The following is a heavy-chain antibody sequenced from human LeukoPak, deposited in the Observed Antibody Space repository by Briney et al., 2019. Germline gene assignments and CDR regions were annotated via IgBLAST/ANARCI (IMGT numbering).Heavy chain of an antibody. Sequence: PSETLSLTCTVSGDSISIYYWSWIRQPAGKGLEWIGRIYTIGSTNYNPSLKSRVTMSLDSSKNQLSLKLTSVTAADTAVYYCARDLGCSDFFDYWGQGTLVTVSS. CDR1: GDSISIYY. D-gene: IGHD2-15*01. V-gene: IGHV4-4*07. CDR3: ARDLGCSDFFDY. J-gene: IGHJ4*02. CDR2: IYTIGST.